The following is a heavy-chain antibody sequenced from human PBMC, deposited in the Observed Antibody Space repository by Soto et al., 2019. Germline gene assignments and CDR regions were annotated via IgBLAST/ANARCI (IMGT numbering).Heavy chain of an antibody. CDR3: ARLMGTSFDL. V-gene: IGHV3-72*01. D-gene: IGHD2-8*01. CDR1: GFTFSDHY. Sequence: GGSLRLSCAASGFTFSDHYMDWVRQAPGKGLEWVGRARNKVNGYIIAYAASVEGRFIISRDDSKNSLYLQMNSLKTEDTAIYFCARLMGTSFDLWGQGTLVTVSS. J-gene: IGHJ4*02. CDR2: ARNKVNGYII.